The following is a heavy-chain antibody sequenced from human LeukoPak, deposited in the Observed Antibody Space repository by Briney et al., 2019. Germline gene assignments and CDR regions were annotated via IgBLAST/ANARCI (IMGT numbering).Heavy chain of an antibody. V-gene: IGHV3-23*01. CDR3: ARDLSAGVVVAAASDY. CDR2: ISPSGDIT. Sequence: GGSLRLSCAASGFTFSSHGMNWVRQAPGKGLEWVSGISPSGDITYYADSVKGRFTISRDNSKNSLYLQMNSLRAEDTAVYYCARDLSAGVVVAAASDYWGQGTLVTVSS. CDR1: GFTFSSHG. J-gene: IGHJ4*02. D-gene: IGHD2-15*01.